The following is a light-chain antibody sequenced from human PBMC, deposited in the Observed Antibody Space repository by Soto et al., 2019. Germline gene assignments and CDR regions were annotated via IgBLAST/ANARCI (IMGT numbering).Light chain of an antibody. J-gene: IGLJ2*01. Sequence: QAVVTQPPSASGSPGQSVTVSCTGTSSDVGGYNSVSWYQQHPGKAPKLMIYEVTKRPSGVPDRFSGSKSGNTASLTVSGLQAEDEADYYCCPYAGSHTVFGGGTKLTVL. V-gene: IGLV2-8*01. CDR1: SSDVGGYNS. CDR2: EVT. CDR3: CPYAGSHTV.